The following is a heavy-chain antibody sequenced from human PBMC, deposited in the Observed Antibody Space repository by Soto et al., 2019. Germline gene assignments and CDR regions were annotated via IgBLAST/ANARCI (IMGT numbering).Heavy chain of an antibody. J-gene: IGHJ4*02. Sequence: QITLKESGPTLVKPTQTLTLTCTFSGFALSTSEVGVGWLRPPPGKALEWLALIYWDDDKRYSPSLKSRLNITKDTSKNQVVLTMTTMDPVDTATYYCAHRQQPWLYYFDYWGQGTLVTVSS. D-gene: IGHD5-18*01. CDR2: IYWDDDK. CDR1: GFALSTSEVG. CDR3: AHRQQPWLYYFDY. V-gene: IGHV2-5*02.